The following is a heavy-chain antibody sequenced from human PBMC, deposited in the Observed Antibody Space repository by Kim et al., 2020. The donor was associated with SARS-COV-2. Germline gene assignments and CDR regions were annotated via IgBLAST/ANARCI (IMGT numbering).Heavy chain of an antibody. CDR2: ISGSGGSA. CDR1: GFTFSSYA. Sequence: GGSLRLSCAASGFTFSSYAMSWVRQAPGKGLEWVSSISGSGGSANYADSVKGRFTISRDNSKNTLYLQMNSLRAEDTAVYYCAEDIGSGSYDYWGQGTLVTVSS. D-gene: IGHD1-26*01. J-gene: IGHJ4*02. CDR3: AEDIGSGSYDY. V-gene: IGHV3-23*01.